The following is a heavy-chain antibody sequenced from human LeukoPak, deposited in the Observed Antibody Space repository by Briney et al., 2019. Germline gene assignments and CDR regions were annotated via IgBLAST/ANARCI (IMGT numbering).Heavy chain of an antibody. CDR2: IYPGDSDT. J-gene: IGHJ4*02. V-gene: IGHV5-51*01. CDR1: GYSFTSQW. D-gene: IGHD4-11*01. Sequence: GESLKISCKGFGYSFTSQWIGWVRQMPGKGLEWMGIIYPGDSDTRYSPSFQGQVTISADKSISTAYLQWSSLKASDTAMYYCARQWYYSMSPIDYWGQGTLVTVSS. CDR3: ARQWYYSMSPIDY.